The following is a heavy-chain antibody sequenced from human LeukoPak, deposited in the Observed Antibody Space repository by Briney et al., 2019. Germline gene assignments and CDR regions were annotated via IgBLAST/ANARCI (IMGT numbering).Heavy chain of an antibody. J-gene: IGHJ4*02. Sequence: SETLSLTCTVSGGSINNYYWSWIRQSPGKGLEWIGYIYYTGSTDSSPSLKSRITISVDTSKNQFSLKLNSVTAADTALYYCARGKLHSSGWYPFDYWGQGTLVTVSS. CDR2: IYYTGST. V-gene: IGHV4-59*01. CDR1: GGSINNYY. D-gene: IGHD6-19*01. CDR3: ARGKLHSSGWYPFDY.